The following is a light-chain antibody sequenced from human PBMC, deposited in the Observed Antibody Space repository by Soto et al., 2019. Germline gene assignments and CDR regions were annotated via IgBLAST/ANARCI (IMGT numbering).Light chain of an antibody. J-gene: IGKJ1*01. Sequence: DIQMTQSPSSLSASVGDRVTITCRTSQSISSYLNWYQQKPGKAPKLLIDAACSLQSGASSRFSGSGSGTDFALSISSLQPEDFATYYCQQSYTTPRTFGQGTKVDIK. V-gene: IGKV1-39*01. CDR3: QQSYTTPRT. CDR1: QSISSY. CDR2: AAC.